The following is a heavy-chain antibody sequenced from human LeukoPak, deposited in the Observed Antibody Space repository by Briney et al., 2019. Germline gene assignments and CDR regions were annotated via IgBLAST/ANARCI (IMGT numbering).Heavy chain of an antibody. CDR3: VRDLGGRSGH. V-gene: IGHV3-7*01. CDR1: GLTFSTYW. CDR2: VKHDGSEK. D-gene: IGHD1-26*01. J-gene: IGHJ4*02. Sequence: GGSLRLSCAASGLTFSTYWMSWVRQAPGQGLEWVANVKHDGSEKYYVDSVKGRSTIFRDNAKNTLYLQMNSLRAEDTAVYYCVRDLGGRSGHWGQGTLVTVSS.